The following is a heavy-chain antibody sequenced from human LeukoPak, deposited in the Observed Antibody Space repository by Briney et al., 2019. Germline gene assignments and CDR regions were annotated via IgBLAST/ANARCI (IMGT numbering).Heavy chain of an antibody. CDR3: AREGRAAAGLSGPGDAFDI. Sequence: PSETLSLTCTVSGGSISSYYWSWIRQPPGKGLEWIGYIYYSGSTNYNPSLKSRVTISVDTSRNQFSLKLSSVTAADTAVYYCAREGRAAAGLSGPGDAFDIWGQGTMVTVSS. CDR2: IYYSGST. V-gene: IGHV4-59*01. J-gene: IGHJ3*02. D-gene: IGHD6-13*01. CDR1: GGSISSYY.